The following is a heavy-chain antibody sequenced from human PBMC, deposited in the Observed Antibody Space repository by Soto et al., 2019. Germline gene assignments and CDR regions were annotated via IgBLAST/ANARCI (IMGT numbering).Heavy chain of an antibody. Sequence: GGSLRLSCAASGFTFSTYSMNWVRQAPGKGLEWVSSISTGSSYIYYADSVKGRFTISRDNAKNSLYLQMNSLSTEDTAVYYCARHRDAYNSNWFDPWGQGTLVTVSS. V-gene: IGHV3-21*01. CDR1: GFTFSTYS. D-gene: IGHD1-1*01. CDR2: ISTGSSYI. J-gene: IGHJ5*02. CDR3: ARHRDAYNSNWFDP.